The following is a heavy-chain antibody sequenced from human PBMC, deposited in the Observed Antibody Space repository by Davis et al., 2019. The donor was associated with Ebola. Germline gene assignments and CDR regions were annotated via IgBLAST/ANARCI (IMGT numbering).Heavy chain of an antibody. CDR2: ISSSSSYI. CDR1: GFTFSSYS. D-gene: IGHD3-3*01. J-gene: IGHJ4*02. V-gene: IGHV3-21*01. CDR3: ARVTIFGVVSLDY. Sequence: GESPKISCAASGFTFSSYSMNWVRQAPGKGLEWVSSISSSSSYIYYADSVKGRFTISRDNAKNSLYLQMNSLRAEDTAVYYCARVTIFGVVSLDYWGQGTLVTVSS.